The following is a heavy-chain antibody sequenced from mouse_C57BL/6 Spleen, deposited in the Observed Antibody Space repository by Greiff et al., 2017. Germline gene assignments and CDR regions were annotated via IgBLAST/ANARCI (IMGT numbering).Heavy chain of an antibody. D-gene: IGHD2-3*01. CDR1: GYTFTDYY. CDR2: INPNNGGT. V-gene: IGHV1-26*01. Sequence: EVQLQQSGPELVKPGASVKISCKASGYTFTDYYMNWVKQSHGKSLEWIGDINPNNGGTSYNQKFKGKATLTVDKSSSTAYMELRSLTSEDSAVYYCARGGYDGYYVGYYYAMDYWGQGTSVTVSS. J-gene: IGHJ4*01. CDR3: ARGGYDGYYVGYYYAMDY.